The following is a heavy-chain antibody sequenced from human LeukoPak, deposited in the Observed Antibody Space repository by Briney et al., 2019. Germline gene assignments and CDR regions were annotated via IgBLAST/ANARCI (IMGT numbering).Heavy chain of an antibody. CDR1: GGSISSSSYY. CDR2: IYYSGST. CDR3: ARVGLYQLGY. D-gene: IGHD2-2*01. V-gene: IGHV4-39*07. J-gene: IGHJ4*02. Sequence: NPSETLSLTCTVSGGSISSSSYYWGWIRQPPGKGLEWIGSIYYSGSTYYNPSLKSRVTISVDTSKNQFSLKLSSVTAADTAVYYCARVGLYQLGYWGQGTLVTVSS.